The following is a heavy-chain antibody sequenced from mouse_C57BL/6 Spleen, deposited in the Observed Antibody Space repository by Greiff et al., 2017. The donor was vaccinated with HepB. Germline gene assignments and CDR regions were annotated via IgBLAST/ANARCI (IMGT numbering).Heavy chain of an antibody. CDR3: ASYYDYDGGDYFDY. J-gene: IGHJ2*01. V-gene: IGHV1-64*01. Sequence: VKLQQPGAELVKPGASVKLSCKASGYTFTSYWMHWVKQRPGQGLEWIGMIHPNSGSTNYNEKFKSKATLTVDKSSSTAYMQLSSLTSEDSAVYYCASYYDYDGGDYFDYWGQGTTLTVSS. CDR1: GYTFTSYW. CDR2: IHPNSGST. D-gene: IGHD2-4*01.